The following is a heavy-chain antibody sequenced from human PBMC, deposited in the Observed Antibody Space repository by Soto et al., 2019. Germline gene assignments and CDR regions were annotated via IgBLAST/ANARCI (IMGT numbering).Heavy chain of an antibody. CDR2: ISAGGGSP. V-gene: IGHV3-23*01. Sequence: RLSCAASGFIFNNYAMSWVRQAPGKGLEWVSFISAGGGSPNYADSVKDRFTISRDNSKHMVYLQMNSLRAEDTAVYYCAKDGDFYDFVTGYYLTGRYFDYWGQGTLVTVSS. J-gene: IGHJ4*02. CDR3: AKDGDFYDFVTGYYLTGRYFDY. D-gene: IGHD3-9*01. CDR1: GFIFNNYA.